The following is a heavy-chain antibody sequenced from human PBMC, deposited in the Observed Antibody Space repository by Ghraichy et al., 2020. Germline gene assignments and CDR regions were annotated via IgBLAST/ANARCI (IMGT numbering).Heavy chain of an antibody. D-gene: IGHD2-2*02. V-gene: IGHV1-8*01. CDR1: GYTFTSYD. Sequence: ASVKVSCKASGYTFTSYDINWVRQATGQGLEWMGWMNPNSGNTGYAQKFQGRVTMTRNTSISTAYMELSSLRSEDTAVYYCARGRRYCSSTSCYTWPVPSDFWGQGTLVTVSS. CDR2: MNPNSGNT. CDR3: ARGRRYCSSTSCYTWPVPSDF. J-gene: IGHJ4*02.